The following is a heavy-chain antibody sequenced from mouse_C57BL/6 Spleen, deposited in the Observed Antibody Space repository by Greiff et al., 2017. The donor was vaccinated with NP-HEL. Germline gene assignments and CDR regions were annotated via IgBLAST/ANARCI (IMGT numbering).Heavy chain of an antibody. Sequence: VQLKESGPGLVKPSQSLSLTCSVTGYSITSGYYWNWIRQFPGNKLEWMGYISYEGSNNYNPSLKNRISITRDTSKNQFFLKLNSVTTEDTATYYCARDYGSSYSWWYFDVWGTGTTVTVSS. CDR1: GYSITSGYY. D-gene: IGHD1-1*01. CDR3: ARDYGSSYSWWYFDV. V-gene: IGHV3-6*01. J-gene: IGHJ1*03. CDR2: ISYEGSN.